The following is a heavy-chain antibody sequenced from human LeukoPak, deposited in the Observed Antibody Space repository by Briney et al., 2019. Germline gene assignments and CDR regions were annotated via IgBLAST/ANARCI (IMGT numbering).Heavy chain of an antibody. J-gene: IGHJ4*02. D-gene: IGHD2-21*01. CDR3: ARGRSVWYYFDY. Sequence: SETLSLTCAVYGGSFSGYYWSWIRQPPGKGLEWIGEINHSGSTNYNPSLKSRVTISVDTSKNQFSLKLSSVTAADTAVYYCARGRSVWYYFDYWGQGTLVTVSS. CDR2: INHSGST. V-gene: IGHV4-34*01. CDR1: GGSFSGYY.